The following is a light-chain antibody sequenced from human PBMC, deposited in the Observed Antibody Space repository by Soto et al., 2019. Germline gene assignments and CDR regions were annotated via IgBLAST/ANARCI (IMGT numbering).Light chain of an antibody. Sequence: QSALTQPASVSGSPGQSITISCTGTSRDIGFFNYVSWYQQFPGNAPKLIIFEVTNRPSGISSRFSGSKSGNTASLTISGLQTEDEADYYCSSYTSSSTLFGTGTKLTVL. V-gene: IGLV2-14*01. CDR2: EVT. J-gene: IGLJ1*01. CDR1: SRDIGFFNY. CDR3: SSYTSSSTL.